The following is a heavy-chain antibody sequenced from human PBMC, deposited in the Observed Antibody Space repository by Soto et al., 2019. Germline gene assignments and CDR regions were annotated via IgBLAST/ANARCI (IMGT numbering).Heavy chain of an antibody. D-gene: IGHD5-18*01. V-gene: IGHV2-70*01. J-gene: IGHJ4*02. CDR3: SRAVGGFTYGYPDY. Sequence: SGPTLVNPTQTRTLTCTFSGFSLSTTGMCVSWIRQPPGKALEWLALIDWADDKYYSTSLKTRLTISKDTSKNQVVLTMTNVEPVDTATYFCSRAVGGFTYGYPDYWGQGTLVTVSS. CDR2: IDWADDK. CDR1: GFSLSTTGMC.